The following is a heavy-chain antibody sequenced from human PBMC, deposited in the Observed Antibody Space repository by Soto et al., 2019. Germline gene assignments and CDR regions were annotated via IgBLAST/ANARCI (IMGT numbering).Heavy chain of an antibody. Sequence: VGSLRLSCAASGFTFSDYYMSWIRQAPGKGLEWVSYISSSSSYTNYADSVKGRFTISRDNAKNSLYLQMNSLRAEDTAVYYCARHYWDFDYWGQGTLVTVSS. J-gene: IGHJ4*02. CDR1: GFTFSDYY. D-gene: IGHD2-15*01. V-gene: IGHV3-11*06. CDR2: ISSSSSYT. CDR3: ARHYWDFDY.